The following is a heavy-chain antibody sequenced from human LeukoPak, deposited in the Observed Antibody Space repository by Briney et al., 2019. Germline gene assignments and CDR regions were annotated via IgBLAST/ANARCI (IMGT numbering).Heavy chain of an antibody. CDR1: GDSVSSNSVT. V-gene: IGHV6-1*01. Sequence: PSQTLSLTCAVSGDSVSSNSVTWNWIRQSPSRGLEWLGRTYYRSTSYNDYAVSVRVRITVNPDTSKNQFSLHLNSVTPEDTAVYYCARRLTQYDCFDPWGQGILVTVSS. CDR3: ARRLTQYDCFDP. J-gene: IGHJ5*02. CDR2: TYYRSTSYN. D-gene: IGHD2-2*01.